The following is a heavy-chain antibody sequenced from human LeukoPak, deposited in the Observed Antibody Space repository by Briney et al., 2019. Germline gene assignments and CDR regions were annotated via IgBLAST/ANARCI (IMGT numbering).Heavy chain of an antibody. V-gene: IGHV3-33*08. J-gene: IGHJ4*02. CDR1: GFTFSSCA. Sequence: GRSLRLSCAASGFTFSSCAMHWVRQAPGKGLEWVAVIWYDGSDKYYADSVKGRFTISRDNSKNTLYLQMNSLRVEDTAVYYCATFDYWGQGTLVTVSS. CDR3: ATFDY. CDR2: IWYDGSDK.